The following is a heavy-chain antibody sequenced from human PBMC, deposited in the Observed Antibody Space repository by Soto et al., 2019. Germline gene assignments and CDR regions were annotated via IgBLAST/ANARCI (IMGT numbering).Heavy chain of an antibody. CDR1: GGSVSSGSYY. D-gene: IGHD6-13*01. CDR3: ARDLGRWAAAATAY. V-gene: IGHV4-61*01. CDR2: IYYSGST. J-gene: IGHJ4*02. Sequence: QVQLQESGPGLVKPSETLSLTCTVSGGSVSSGSYYWSWIRQPPGKGLEWIGYIYYSGSTNYNPSLKSRVTISVDTSKNQFSLKLSSVTAADTAVYYCARDLGRWAAAATAYWGQGTLVTVSS.